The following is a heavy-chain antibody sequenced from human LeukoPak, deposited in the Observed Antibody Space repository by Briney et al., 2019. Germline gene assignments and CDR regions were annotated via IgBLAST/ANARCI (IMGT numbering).Heavy chain of an antibody. CDR1: GGSISSYY. J-gene: IGHJ4*02. D-gene: IGHD3-10*01. CDR2: IYYSGST. V-gene: IGHV4-59*01. Sequence: SETLSLTCNVSGGSISSYYWSWIRQPPGEGLEWIGYIYYSGSTNYDPSLKSRVTISVDTPKNQFSLKLSSVTAADTAVYYCARGRSAFPGNFDYWGQGTLVTVSS. CDR3: ARGRSAFPGNFDY.